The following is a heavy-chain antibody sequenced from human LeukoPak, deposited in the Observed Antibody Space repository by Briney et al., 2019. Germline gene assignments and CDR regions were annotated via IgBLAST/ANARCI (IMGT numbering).Heavy chain of an antibody. CDR2: IDPSDSYA. Sequence: GESLSISCKGSGYRFTSYWIAWVRQTPGKGLEWMGRIDPSDSYAKYSPSFQGHVTISADKSISTAYLQWSSLQASDTAMYYCATGMTATFAPGVDVWGQGTTATVSS. CDR1: GYRFTSYW. D-gene: IGHD1-20*01. V-gene: IGHV5-10-1*01. CDR3: ATGMTATFAPGVDV. J-gene: IGHJ6*02.